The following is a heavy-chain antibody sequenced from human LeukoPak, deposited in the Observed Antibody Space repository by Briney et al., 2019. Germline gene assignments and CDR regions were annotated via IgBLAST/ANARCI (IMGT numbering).Heavy chain of an antibody. CDR2: INSDGSSI. CDR1: GFTFSRYW. J-gene: IGHJ4*02. V-gene: IGHV3-74*03. D-gene: IGHD5-12*01. CDR3: AREGRVSGYDFDC. Sequence: VGSLRLSCAASGFTFSRYWMHWVRQAPGKGLMWDSGINSDGSSITYADSVKGRFTISRDNAKNTLYLQMNSLRVEDTAVYYCAREGRVSGYDFDCWGQGTLVTVSS.